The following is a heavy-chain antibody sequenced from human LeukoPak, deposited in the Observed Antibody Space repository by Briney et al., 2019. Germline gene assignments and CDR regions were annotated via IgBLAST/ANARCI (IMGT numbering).Heavy chain of an antibody. CDR3: ARGPSIAARYDAFDI. CDR2: ISYDGSNK. Sequence: GGSLRLSCAASGFTFSSYGMHWVRQAPGKGLESVAVISYDGSNKYYADSVKGRFTISRDNAKNSLYLQVISLRAEDTAVYYCARGPSIAARYDAFDIWGQGTMVTVSS. CDR1: GFTFSSYG. D-gene: IGHD6-6*01. J-gene: IGHJ3*02. V-gene: IGHV3-30*03.